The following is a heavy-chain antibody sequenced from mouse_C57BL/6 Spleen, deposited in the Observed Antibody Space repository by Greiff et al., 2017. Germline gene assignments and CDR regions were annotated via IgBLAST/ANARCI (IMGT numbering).Heavy chain of an antibody. CDR1: GYTFTDYN. CDR3: ARDGYYPAWFAY. V-gene: IGHV1-22*01. D-gene: IGHD2-3*01. Sequence: VQLKQSGPELVKPGASVKMSCKASGYTFTDYNMHWVKQSHGKSLEWIGYINPNNGGTSYNQKFKGKATLTVNKSSSTAYMELRSLTSEDSAVYYCARDGYYPAWFAYWGQGTLVTVSA. CDR2: INPNNGGT. J-gene: IGHJ3*01.